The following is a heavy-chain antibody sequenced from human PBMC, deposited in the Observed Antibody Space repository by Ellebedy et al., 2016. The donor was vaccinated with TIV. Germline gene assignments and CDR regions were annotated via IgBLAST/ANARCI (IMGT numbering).Heavy chain of an antibody. CDR2: ITDSGGRT. V-gene: IGHV3-23*01. CDR3: TNGGLSNSPRHYFDS. CDR1: GFTFRSYA. D-gene: IGHD5/OR15-5a*01. J-gene: IGHJ4*02. Sequence: GESLKISCAASGFTFRSYAMRWVRQAPGKGLEWVSTITDSGGRTFYADSVKGRFTISSANSKNTLSLQMNSLRADDTALYYCTNGGLSNSPRHYFDSWGQGTLVTVSS.